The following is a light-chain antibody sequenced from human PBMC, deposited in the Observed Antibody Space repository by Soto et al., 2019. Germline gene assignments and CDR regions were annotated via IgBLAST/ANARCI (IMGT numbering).Light chain of an antibody. CDR3: QEHASI. Sequence: LLTQSPGTLSLSPGERATLSCRANQNLGDGRLAWYQQNPGQPPTLLIYDASTRATGIPDRFSGSGSGTDFTLTISRLEPEDFAVYYCQEHASIFGQGTRLEIK. CDR1: QNLGDGR. V-gene: IGKV3-20*01. CDR2: DAS. J-gene: IGKJ5*01.